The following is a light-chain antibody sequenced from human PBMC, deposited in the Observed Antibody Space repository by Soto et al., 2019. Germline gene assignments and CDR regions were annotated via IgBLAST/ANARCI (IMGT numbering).Light chain of an antibody. CDR1: QSVSSY. CDR2: DAS. Sequence: EIVLTQSPATLSLSPGERATLSCRASQSVSSYLAWYQQKPGQAPRLLIYDASNRATGIPARFSGSGSGTDFTLTISSLEPEDFAVYYCQQRCNWPPRTFGQGTKVEIK. J-gene: IGKJ1*01. CDR3: QQRCNWPPRT. V-gene: IGKV3-11*01.